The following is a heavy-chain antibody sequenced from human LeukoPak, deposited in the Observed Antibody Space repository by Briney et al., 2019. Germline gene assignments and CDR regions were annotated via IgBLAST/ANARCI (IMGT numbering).Heavy chain of an antibody. Sequence: SSETLSLTCTVSGGSISSYYWSWIRQPAGKGLEWIGRIYTSGSTNYNPSLKSRVTMSVDTSKNQFSLKLSSVTAADTAVYYCARTAYYYDSSGYSYYFDYWGQGTLVTVSS. J-gene: IGHJ4*02. V-gene: IGHV4-4*07. D-gene: IGHD3-22*01. CDR3: ARTAYYYDSSGYSYYFDY. CDR2: IYTSGST. CDR1: GGSISSYY.